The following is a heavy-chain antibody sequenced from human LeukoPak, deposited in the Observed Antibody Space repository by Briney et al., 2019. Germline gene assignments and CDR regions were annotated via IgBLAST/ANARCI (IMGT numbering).Heavy chain of an antibody. D-gene: IGHD1-26*01. V-gene: IGHV1-3*01. CDR1: GYTFTSYA. CDR2: INAGNGNT. J-gene: IGHJ4*02. CDR3: ARGYSGSYRPRPFDY. Sequence: GASVKVSCKASGYTFTSYAMHWVRQAPGQRLEWMGWINAGNGNTKYSQKLQGRVTITRDTSASTAYMELSSLRSEDTAVYYCARGYSGSYRPRPFDYWGQGTLVTVSS.